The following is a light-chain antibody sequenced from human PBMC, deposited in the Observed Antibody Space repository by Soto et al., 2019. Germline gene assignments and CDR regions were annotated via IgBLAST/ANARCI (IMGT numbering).Light chain of an antibody. Sequence: DIQMTQSPSSLSASLGDRVTITCRASQSISNYLNCYQQKPGKAPKVLIYTASSLQSGAPSRFSGSGSGTDFTLSISSLQHEDFANYYCQQTYSTHPAACGQGTKVDIK. CDR3: QQTYSTHPAA. V-gene: IGKV1-39*01. CDR1: QSISNY. CDR2: TAS. J-gene: IGKJ1*01.